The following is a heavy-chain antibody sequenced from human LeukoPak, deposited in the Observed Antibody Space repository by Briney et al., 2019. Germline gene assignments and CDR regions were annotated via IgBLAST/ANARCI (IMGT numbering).Heavy chain of an antibody. D-gene: IGHD4/OR15-4a*01. CDR2: IYYSGST. CDR1: GGSISSSSYY. Sequence: SETLSLTCTVSGGSISSSSYYWGWIRRPPGKGLEWIGSIYYSGSTYYNPSLKSRLTISVHTSKTQCPLKPSSVTAADTAAYYRARHTLTSFAYWGQGTLVTVSS. J-gene: IGHJ4*02. V-gene: IGHV4-39*01. CDR3: ARHTLTSFAY.